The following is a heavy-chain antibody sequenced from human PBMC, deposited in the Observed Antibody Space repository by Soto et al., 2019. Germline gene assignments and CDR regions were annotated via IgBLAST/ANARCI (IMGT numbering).Heavy chain of an antibody. CDR3: ARDLGLGGFDY. CDR1: GGSISSYY. V-gene: IGHV4-59*01. Sequence: SETLSLTCTVSGGSISSYYWSWIRQPPGKGLEWIGYIYYSGSTNYNPSLKSRVTISVDTSKNQFSLKLSSVTAADTAVYYCARDLGLGGFDYWGQGTLVTVS. D-gene: IGHD7-27*01. J-gene: IGHJ4*02. CDR2: IYYSGST.